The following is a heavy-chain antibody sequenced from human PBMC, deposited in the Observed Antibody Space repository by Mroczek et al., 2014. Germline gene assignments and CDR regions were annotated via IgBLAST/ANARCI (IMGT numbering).Heavy chain of an antibody. V-gene: IGHV3-9*01. Sequence: VQLVESGGGLVQPGRSLRLSCAASGFTFDDYAMHWVRQAPGKGLEWVSGISWNSGSIGYADSVKGRFTISRDNAKNSLYLQMNSLRAEDTALYYCAKFHYQLQRFGDAFDIVGPRDNGHRLF. D-gene: IGHD2-2*01. CDR2: ISWNSGSI. CDR3: AKFHYQLQRFGDAFDI. CDR1: GFTFDDYA. J-gene: IGHJ3*02.